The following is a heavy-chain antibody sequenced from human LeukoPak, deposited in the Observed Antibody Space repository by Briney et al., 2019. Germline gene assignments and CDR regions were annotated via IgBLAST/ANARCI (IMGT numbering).Heavy chain of an antibody. CDR2: IIPIFGTA. Sequence: ASVKVSCKASGGTFSSYAISWVRQAPGQGLEWMGGIIPIFGTANYAQKFQGRVTITADESTSTAYMELSSLRSEDTAVYYCASNPPHGDYYYYYYGMDVWGKGTTVTVSS. D-gene: IGHD4-17*01. CDR3: ASNPPHGDYYYYYYGMDV. V-gene: IGHV1-69*13. CDR1: GGTFSSYA. J-gene: IGHJ6*04.